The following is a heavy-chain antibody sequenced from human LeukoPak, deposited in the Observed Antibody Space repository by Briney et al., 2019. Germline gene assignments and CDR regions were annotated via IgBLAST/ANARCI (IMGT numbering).Heavy chain of an antibody. V-gene: IGHV3-23*01. Sequence: QPGGSLRLSCAASGFTFSTYALAWVRQAPGKGLEWVSAISGSGANTYYADSVKGRFTISRDNSKNTLYLQIDSLRAEDTAVYFCARDYAYCSGGSCYPYYFDCSGLDFWGQGTLVTVSS. CDR2: ISGSGANT. CDR1: GFTFSTYA. D-gene: IGHD2-15*01. J-gene: IGHJ4*02. CDR3: ARDYAYCSGGSCYPYYFDCSGLDF.